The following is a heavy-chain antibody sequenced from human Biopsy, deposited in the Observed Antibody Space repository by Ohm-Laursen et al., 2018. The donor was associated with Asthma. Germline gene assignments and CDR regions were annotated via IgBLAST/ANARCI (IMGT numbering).Heavy chain of an antibody. CDR2: MYHSGSP. D-gene: IGHD3-22*01. Sequence: SETLSLTGTVSGGSITSSSYYWGWIRQPPGKGMEWIGSMYHSGSPYYHPSLKSRATISVDTSKNQLSLKMSPVTAADTAVYFCVRHQYSSSWSTFDYWGQGALVTVSS. CDR1: GGSITSSSYY. CDR3: VRHQYSSSWSTFDY. J-gene: IGHJ4*02. V-gene: IGHV4-39*01.